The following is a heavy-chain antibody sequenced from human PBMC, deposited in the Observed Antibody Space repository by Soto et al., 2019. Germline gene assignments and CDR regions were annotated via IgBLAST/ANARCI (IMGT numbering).Heavy chain of an antibody. CDR3: ARHRPPLGWKNNYWYHGMDV. CDR2: IDPSDSYT. J-gene: IGHJ6*02. D-gene: IGHD2-8*02. CDR1: GGSFSSHW. Sequence: PGEPQRNSYKGAGGSFSSHWITWVSKMHGKDLEWMGTIDPSDSYTNYSPSFQGHVTISADKSISTAYLQWSSLKASDTAMYYCARHRPPLGWKNNYWYHGMDVWGQGTTVTVS. V-gene: IGHV5-10-1*01.